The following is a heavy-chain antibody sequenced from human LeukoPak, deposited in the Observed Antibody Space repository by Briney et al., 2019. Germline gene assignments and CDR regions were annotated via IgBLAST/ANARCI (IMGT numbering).Heavy chain of an antibody. CDR2: IYYSGST. Sequence: PSETLSLSCTVSGGSISSGGYYWSWIPQHPGKGLEWIVYIYYSGSTYSNPSLKSRVTISVDTSKNQFSLKLSSVTAADTAVYYCARDPYDSSGYRFDYWGQGTLVTVSS. V-gene: IGHV4-31*03. J-gene: IGHJ4*02. D-gene: IGHD3-22*01. CDR3: ARDPYDSSGYRFDY. CDR1: GGSISSGGYY.